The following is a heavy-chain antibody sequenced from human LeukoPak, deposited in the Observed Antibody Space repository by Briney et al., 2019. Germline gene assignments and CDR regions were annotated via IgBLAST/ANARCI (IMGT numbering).Heavy chain of an antibody. CDR2: IRSKAKNYAT. J-gene: IGHJ4*02. D-gene: IGHD3-16*01. CDR3: TRPGDDFDY. V-gene: IGHV3-73*01. CDR1: GFTFSGSA. Sequence: PGGSLRLPCAASGFTFSGSAIHWVRQASGKGLEWVGRIRSKAKNYATAYAASVKGRFTISRDDSKNTAYLQLNGLTTEDTAVYYCTRPGDDFDYWGQGTLVTVSS.